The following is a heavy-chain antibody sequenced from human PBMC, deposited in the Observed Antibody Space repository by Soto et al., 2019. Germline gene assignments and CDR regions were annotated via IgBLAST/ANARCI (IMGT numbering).Heavy chain of an antibody. J-gene: IGHJ4*02. V-gene: IGHV4-59*01. CDR2: IYYSGST. CDR1: CGSISSYY. Sequence: SEPLCLPWSVSCGSISSYYWSWIRQPPGKGLEWIGYIYYSGSTNYNPSLKSRVTISVDTSKNQFSLKLSSVTAADTAVYYCARAYGGYADYWGQGALVTVSS. D-gene: IGHD5-12*01. CDR3: ARAYGGYADY.